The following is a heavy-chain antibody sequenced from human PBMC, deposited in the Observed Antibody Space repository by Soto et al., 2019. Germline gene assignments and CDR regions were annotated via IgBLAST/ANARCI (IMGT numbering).Heavy chain of an antibody. Sequence: SETLSLTCAVYGGSFSGYYWSWIRQPPGKGLEWIGEINHSGSTNYNPSLKSRVTISVDTSKNQFSLKLSSVTAADTAVYYCARVGWLRFIDYWGQGTLVTVSS. J-gene: IGHJ4*02. CDR3: ARVGWLRFIDY. D-gene: IGHD5-12*01. V-gene: IGHV4-34*01. CDR2: INHSGST. CDR1: GGSFSGYY.